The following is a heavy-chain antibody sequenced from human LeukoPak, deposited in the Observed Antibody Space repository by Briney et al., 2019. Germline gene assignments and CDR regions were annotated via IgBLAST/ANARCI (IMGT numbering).Heavy chain of an antibody. Sequence: ASVKVSCKASGYTFTGYYMHLVRQPPGQGLEWMGWINPNSGGTNYAQKFQGRVTMTRDTSISTAYMELSRLRSDDTAVYYCARDLARGSWSKKYYFDYWGKGTLVTVSS. J-gene: IGHJ4*02. CDR2: INPNSGGT. CDR1: GYTFTGYY. V-gene: IGHV1-2*02. CDR3: ARDLARGSWSKKYYFDY. D-gene: IGHD6-13*01.